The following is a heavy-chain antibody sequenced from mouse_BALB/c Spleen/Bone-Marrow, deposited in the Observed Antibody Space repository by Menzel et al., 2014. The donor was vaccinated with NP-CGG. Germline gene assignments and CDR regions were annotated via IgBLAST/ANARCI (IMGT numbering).Heavy chain of an antibody. CDR2: IWTGGGT. CDR3: VREDKYGNSGGDFDV. Sequence: VQLVESGPGLVAPSQSLSITCTVSGFSLTSYDIGWIRQPPGKGLEWLGVIWTGGGTNYNSAFLSRLGISKDNSKSQVFLKMNSLQTDDTAIYYCVREDKYGNSGGDFDVWGAGTTVTVSS. CDR1: GFSLTSYD. V-gene: IGHV2-9-2*01. D-gene: IGHD2-10*02. J-gene: IGHJ1*01.